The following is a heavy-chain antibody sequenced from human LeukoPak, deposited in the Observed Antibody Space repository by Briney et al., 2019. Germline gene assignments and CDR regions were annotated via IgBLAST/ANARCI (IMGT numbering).Heavy chain of an antibody. V-gene: IGHV4-39*01. CDR1: GGSISSSSYY. J-gene: IGHJ6*03. D-gene: IGHD3-3*01. CDR3: ARGPYYDFWSGHYYYYYMDV. CDR2: IYYSGST. Sequence: PSETLSLTCTVSGGSISSSSYYWGWIRQPPGKGLEWIGSIYYSGSTYYNPSLKSRVTISVDTSKNQFSQKLSSVTAADTAVYYCARGPYYDFWSGHYYYYYMDVWGKGTTVTVSS.